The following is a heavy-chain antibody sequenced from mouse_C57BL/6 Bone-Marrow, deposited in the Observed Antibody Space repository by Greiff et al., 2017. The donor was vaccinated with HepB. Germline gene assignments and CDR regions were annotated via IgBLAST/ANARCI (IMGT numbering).Heavy chain of an antibody. CDR2: IDPETGGT. J-gene: IGHJ3*01. V-gene: IGHV1-15*01. CDR1: GYTFTDYE. D-gene: IGHD1-1*01. CDR3: TRVITTVEATPFAY. Sequence: QVQLQQSGAELVRPGASVTLSCKASGYTFTDYEMHWVKQTPVHGLEWIGAIDPETGGTAYNQKFKGKAILTADKSSSTAYMELRSLTSEDSAVYCCTRVITTVEATPFAYWGQGTLVTVSA.